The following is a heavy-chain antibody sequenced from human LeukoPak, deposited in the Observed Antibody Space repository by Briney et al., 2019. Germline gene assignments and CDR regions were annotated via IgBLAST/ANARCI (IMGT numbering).Heavy chain of an antibody. J-gene: IGHJ4*02. Sequence: GASVKVSCKASVYTFTSYGISWVRQAPGQGLERVGWISAYNGNTNYAQKLQGRVTMTTDTSTSTAYMELRSLRSDDTAVYYCARGDIWFGELPHRHPFDYWGQGTLVTVSS. CDR1: VYTFTSYG. D-gene: IGHD3-10*01. CDR2: ISAYNGNT. V-gene: IGHV1-18*01. CDR3: ARGDIWFGELPHRHPFDY.